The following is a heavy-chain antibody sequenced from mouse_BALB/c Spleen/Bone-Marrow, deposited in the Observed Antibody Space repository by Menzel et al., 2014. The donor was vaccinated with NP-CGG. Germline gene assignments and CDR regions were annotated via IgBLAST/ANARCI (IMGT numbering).Heavy chain of an antibody. CDR1: GYTFTSYV. V-gene: IGHV1-14*01. Sequence: EVQLQQSGPELVKPGASVKMSCMASGYTFTSYVMHWVKQKPGQGLEWIGYINPFNDGIEYNEKFKVKATLTSDKSSSTAYMELSSLTSEDSAVYYCARGTMVVGDYWGQGTTLTVSS. D-gene: IGHD1-1*01. J-gene: IGHJ2*01. CDR2: INPFNDGI. CDR3: ARGTMVVGDY.